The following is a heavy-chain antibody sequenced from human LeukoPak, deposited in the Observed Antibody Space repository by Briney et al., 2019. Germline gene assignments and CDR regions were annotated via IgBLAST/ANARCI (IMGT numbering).Heavy chain of an antibody. V-gene: IGHV5-51*01. Sequence: GESLKISCKGSGYSFTSYWIGWVRQMPGKGLEWMGIIYPGDSDTRYSPSFQGQVTISADTSLSPAYLQWSSLTPSDTAMYYCARHRGIAARPSYFDYWGQGTLVTVSS. D-gene: IGHD6-6*01. J-gene: IGHJ4*02. CDR1: GYSFTSYW. CDR3: ARHRGIAARPSYFDY. CDR2: IYPGDSDT.